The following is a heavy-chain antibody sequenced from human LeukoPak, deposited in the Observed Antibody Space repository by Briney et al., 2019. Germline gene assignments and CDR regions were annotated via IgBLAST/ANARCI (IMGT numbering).Heavy chain of an antibody. V-gene: IGHV3-15*07. CDR2: IRSNSDGGTI. CDR3: ATVFYDST. Sequence: GGSLRLSCATSGFTFRNAWMNWVRQAPGKGLEWVGRIRSNSDGGTIDYAAPVKGRFTLSRDDSKTTLYLQMNSLQTEDTAVYYCATVFYDSTWGQGTLVTVSS. D-gene: IGHD3-22*01. CDR1: GFTFRNAW. J-gene: IGHJ5*02.